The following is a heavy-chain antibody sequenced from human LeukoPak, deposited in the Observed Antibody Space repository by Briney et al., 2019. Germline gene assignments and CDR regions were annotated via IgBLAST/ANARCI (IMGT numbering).Heavy chain of an antibody. Sequence: PLETLSLTCTVSGGSISSGGYYWSWIRQPPGKGLEWIGYIYHSGSTYYNPSLKSRVTISVDRSKNQFSLKLSSVTAADTAVYYCARLWNDFWSGLGNWFDPWGQGTLVTVSS. V-gene: IGHV4-30-2*01. CDR3: ARLWNDFWSGLGNWFDP. CDR1: GGSISSGGYY. J-gene: IGHJ5*02. D-gene: IGHD3-3*01. CDR2: IYHSGST.